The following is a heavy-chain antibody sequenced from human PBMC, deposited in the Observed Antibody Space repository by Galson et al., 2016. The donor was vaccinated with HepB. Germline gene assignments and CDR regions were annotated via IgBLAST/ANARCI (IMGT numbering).Heavy chain of an antibody. CDR3: ARHRDDGNSNGMDV. J-gene: IGHJ6*02. Sequence: SETLSLTCTVSGGSISSSSYYWGWIRQPPGKGLEWIGSLYYSGNTYYKSSLKSRVTISGDTSKNQFALKLSSVTAADTAVYYCARHRDDGNSNGMDVWGQGTTVTVSS. D-gene: IGHD4-23*01. V-gene: IGHV4-39*01. CDR1: GGSISSSSYY. CDR2: LYYSGNT.